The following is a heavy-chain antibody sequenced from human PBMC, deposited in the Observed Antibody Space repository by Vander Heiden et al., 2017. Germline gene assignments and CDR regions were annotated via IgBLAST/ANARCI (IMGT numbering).Heavy chain of an antibody. J-gene: IGHJ6*02. CDR2: IKQDGSEK. D-gene: IGHD2-15*01. CDR3: ARDCSGATCYPNYYYGMDV. CDR1: GFTSSSYW. Sequence: EVKLVESGGGLVQPGGSLRLSCAASGFTSSSYWMGWVRQAPGKGLEWVANIKQDGSEKYYVDSVKGRFTISRDNSKNSLYLQMNSLSAEDAAVYYCARDCSGATCYPNYYYGMDVWGQGTTVTVSS. V-gene: IGHV3-7*01.